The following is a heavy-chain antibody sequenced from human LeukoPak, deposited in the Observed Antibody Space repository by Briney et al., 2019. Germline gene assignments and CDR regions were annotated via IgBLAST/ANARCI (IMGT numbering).Heavy chain of an antibody. CDR2: INQDGSET. D-gene: IGHD4-17*01. Sequence: PGGSLRLSCAASGFTFSSSWMSWVRQAPGKGLEWVANINQDGSETYYVDSVKGRFTISRDNAKNSLYLQMNGLRAEDTAVYYCARDTFSESFGDYYYFDYWGQGTLVTLSS. CDR1: GFTFSSSW. J-gene: IGHJ4*02. V-gene: IGHV3-7*01. CDR3: ARDTFSESFGDYYYFDY.